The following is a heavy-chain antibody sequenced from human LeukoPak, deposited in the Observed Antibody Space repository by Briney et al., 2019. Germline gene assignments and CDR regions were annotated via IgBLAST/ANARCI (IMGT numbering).Heavy chain of an antibody. CDR3: GKTTVGYSSGQKPAWPVDY. CDR1: GFTFGSHA. V-gene: IGHV3-23*01. Sequence: GGSLRLSCEASGFTFGSHAMSWVRQAPGKGLEWVAGIFGSGGSPHYADPVKGRFTISRDNSRNTVYLQINSLRAEDTAVYYCGKTTVGYSSGQKPAWPVDYWGQGTLVTVSS. CDR2: IFGSGGSP. D-gene: IGHD5-18*01. J-gene: IGHJ4*02.